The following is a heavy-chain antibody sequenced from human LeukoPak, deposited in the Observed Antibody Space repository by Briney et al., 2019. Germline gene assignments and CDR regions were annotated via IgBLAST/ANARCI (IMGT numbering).Heavy chain of an antibody. V-gene: IGHV3-33*01. J-gene: IGHJ5*02. D-gene: IGHD2-21*02. CDR3: ARAVVTAIPYNWFDP. CDR1: GFTFSSYG. Sequence: PGRSLRLSCAASGFTFSSYGMHWVRQAPGKGLEWVAVIWYDGSDKYYADSVKGRFTISRDNSKNTLYLQMNSLRAEVTAVYYCARAVVTAIPYNWFDPWGQGTLVTVSS. CDR2: IWYDGSDK.